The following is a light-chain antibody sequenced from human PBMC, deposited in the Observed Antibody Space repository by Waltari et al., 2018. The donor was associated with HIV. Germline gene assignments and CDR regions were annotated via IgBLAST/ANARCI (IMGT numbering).Light chain of an antibody. CDR1: QSINNW. J-gene: IGKJ2*01. CDR2: KAS. Sequence: DIQMTQSPSTLYASLGDRVIITCRASQSINNWLAWYQQKPGKAPKLLIYKASSLESGVPSTFSGSGYGTEFTLTISSLQPDDFATYYCQQYYTYSYTFGQGTKLEI. V-gene: IGKV1-5*03. CDR3: QQYYTYSYT.